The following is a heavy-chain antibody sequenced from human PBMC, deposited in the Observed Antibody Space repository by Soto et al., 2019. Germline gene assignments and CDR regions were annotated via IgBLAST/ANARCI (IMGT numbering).Heavy chain of an antibody. V-gene: IGHV3-33*01. CDR2: IWDDGSNK. CDR1: GFTFSSYG. J-gene: IGHJ4*02. D-gene: IGHD3-10*01. Sequence: QVQLVESGGGVVQPGRSLRLSCAASGFTFSSYGMHWVRQAPGKGLEWVAVIWDDGSNKYYADSVKGRFTISRDNSKNTLYLQMNSLRAEDTAVYYCASVESSGSVPKWGQGTLVTVSS. CDR3: ASVESSGSVPK.